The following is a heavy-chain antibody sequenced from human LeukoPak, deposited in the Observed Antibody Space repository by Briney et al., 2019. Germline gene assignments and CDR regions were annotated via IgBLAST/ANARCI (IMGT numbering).Heavy chain of an antibody. CDR3: AKTPPSYGR. Sequence: AGGSLRLSCAVSGFTFDDYAMHWVRQAPGKGLEWASLISGDGATTYYADSVKGRFTISRDNSKNSLYLQMNSLRTEDTALYYCAKTPPSYGRWGQGTLVTVSS. V-gene: IGHV3-43*02. D-gene: IGHD1-14*01. J-gene: IGHJ4*02. CDR1: GFTFDDYA. CDR2: ISGDGATT.